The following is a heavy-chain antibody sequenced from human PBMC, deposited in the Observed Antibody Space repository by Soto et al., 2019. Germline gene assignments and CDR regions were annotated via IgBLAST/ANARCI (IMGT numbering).Heavy chain of an antibody. CDR1: GYSFTSYW. CDR3: ARYGEFISTSPSPSNSVERSSYYYYGMDV. Sequence: GESLKISCKGSGYSFTSYWTSWVRQMPGKGLEWMGRIDPSDSYINYSPSFQGHATISAEKSISTAYLQWSSLKASDTAVYYCARYGEFISTSPSPSNSVERSSYYYYGMDVWGQETSVTTSS. D-gene: IGHD2-2*01. V-gene: IGHV5-10-1*01. J-gene: IGHJ6*02. CDR2: IDPSDSYI.